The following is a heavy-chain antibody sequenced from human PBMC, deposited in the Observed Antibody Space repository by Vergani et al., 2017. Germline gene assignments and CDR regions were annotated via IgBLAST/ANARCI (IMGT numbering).Heavy chain of an antibody. Sequence: EVLLVESGGGLVQPGGSLRLSCAASGFTFSAYWMTWVRQAPGEGLEWVSGISGSGGFTYYADSVKGRFTISRDNSKNTMFLQMNNLRAEDTAVYYCAKDNVPGYYDSSGYCDYWGQGTLVTVSS. CDR1: GFTFSAYW. CDR2: ISGSGGFT. J-gene: IGHJ4*02. CDR3: AKDNVPGYYDSSGYCDY. D-gene: IGHD3-22*01. V-gene: IGHV3-23*04.